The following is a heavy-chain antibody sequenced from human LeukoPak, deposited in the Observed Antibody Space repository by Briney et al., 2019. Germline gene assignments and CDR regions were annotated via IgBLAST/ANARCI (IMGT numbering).Heavy chain of an antibody. CDR1: GYTFTGYY. Sequence: GASVKVSCKTSGYTFTGYYIQWVRQAPGQGLEWMGYINPTSGGTNYAQEFQGRVTMTRDTSISTAYMELSRLTSDDTAVYYCARKQQLDWFDPWGQGTLVTVSS. D-gene: IGHD6-13*01. V-gene: IGHV1-2*02. CDR3: ARKQQLDWFDP. J-gene: IGHJ5*02. CDR2: INPTSGGT.